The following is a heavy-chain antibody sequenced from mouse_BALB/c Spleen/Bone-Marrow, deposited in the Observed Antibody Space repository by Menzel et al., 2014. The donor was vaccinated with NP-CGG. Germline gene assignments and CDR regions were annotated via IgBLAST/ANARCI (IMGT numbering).Heavy chain of an antibody. V-gene: IGHV5-12-2*01. J-gene: IGHJ4*01. CDR2: ISNAGGNT. Sequence: EVKLVESGGGLVQPGGSLKLSCAASGFTFSSYTMSWVRQTPEKRLEWVAYISNAGGNTYYSDTVKGRFTISRDNANNALYLQMSSLKSEDTVMYYCAPLMGAMDYWGQGTSVTVSS. CDR1: GFTFSSYT. CDR3: APLMGAMDY.